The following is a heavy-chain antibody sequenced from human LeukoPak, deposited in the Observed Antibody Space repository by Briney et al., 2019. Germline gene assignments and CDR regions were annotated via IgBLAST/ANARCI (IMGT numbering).Heavy chain of an antibody. D-gene: IGHD6-19*01. Sequence: MGIIYPGDSDTRYSPSFQGQVTISADKSISTAYLQWSSLKASDTAMYYCARNIGEAVADYWGQGTLVTVSS. CDR3: ARNIGEAVADY. CDR2: IYPGDSDT. V-gene: IGHV5-51*01. J-gene: IGHJ4*02.